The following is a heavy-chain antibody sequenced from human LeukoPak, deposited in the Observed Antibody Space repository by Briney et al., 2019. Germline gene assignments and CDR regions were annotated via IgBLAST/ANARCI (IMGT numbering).Heavy chain of an antibody. V-gene: IGHV4-39*07. Sequence: PSETLSLTCTVSGGSISSSNYYWGWIRQPPGKGLEWIGSIYYSGSTYYNPPLKSRVTISVDSSKNQFSLRLSSVTAADTAVYHCARVTGYIVEDYFDYWGQGTLVTVSS. CDR1: GGSISSSNYY. D-gene: IGHD3-22*01. CDR3: ARVTGYIVEDYFDY. J-gene: IGHJ4*02. CDR2: IYYSGST.